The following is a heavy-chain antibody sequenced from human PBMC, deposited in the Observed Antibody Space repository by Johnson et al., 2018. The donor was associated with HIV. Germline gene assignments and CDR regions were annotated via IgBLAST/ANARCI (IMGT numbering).Heavy chain of an antibody. CDR1: GFTFSNAW. V-gene: IGHV3-15*01. CDR3: TTDRATDDAFDI. CDR2: IKSKTDGGTT. D-gene: IGHD1-26*01. J-gene: IGHJ3*02. Sequence: VQLVESGGGLVKPGGSLRLSCAASGFTFSNAWMSWVRQAPGKGLEWVGRIKSKTDGGTTDYAAPVKGRFTISRDDSKNTLYLQMNSLKTDDTAVYYCTTDRATDDAFDIWGQGTMVTFSS.